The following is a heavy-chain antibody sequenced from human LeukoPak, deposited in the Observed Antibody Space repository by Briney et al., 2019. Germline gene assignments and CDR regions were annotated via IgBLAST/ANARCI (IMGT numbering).Heavy chain of an antibody. V-gene: IGHV4-39*07. CDR2: IYYSGST. J-gene: IGHJ5*01. CDR1: GGSISSSSYY. Sequence: ETSETLSLTCTVSGGSISSSSYYWGWIRQPPGKGLEWIGSIYYSGSTYYNPSLKSRVTISVDTSKNQFSLKLSSVTAADTAVYYCARYIVATITFWFDYWGQGTLVTVSS. D-gene: IGHD5-12*01. CDR3: ARYIVATITFWFDY.